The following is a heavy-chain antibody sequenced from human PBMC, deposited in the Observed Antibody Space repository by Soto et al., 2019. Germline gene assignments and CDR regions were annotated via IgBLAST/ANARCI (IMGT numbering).Heavy chain of an antibody. Sequence: GPTLMKPTQTLTVTCTVSGFSVSARGVGVGWIRQPPGKALEWLGIIYWNDDKRYSPSLKSRLTITKDTSKNQVVLTMTNMDPVDTDTYYCAHSPWGAAPDYWGQGTPVT. J-gene: IGHJ4*02. V-gene: IGHV2-5*01. CDR1: GFSVSARGVG. D-gene: IGHD3-16*01. CDR3: AHSPWGAAPDY. CDR2: IYWNDDK.